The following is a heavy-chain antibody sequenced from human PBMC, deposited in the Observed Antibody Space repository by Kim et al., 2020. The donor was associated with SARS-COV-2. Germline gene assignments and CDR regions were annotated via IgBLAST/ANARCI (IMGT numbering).Heavy chain of an antibody. CDR1: GGSISSSSYY. D-gene: IGHD6-19*01. Sequence: SETLSLTCTVSGGSISSSSYYWGWIRQPPGKGLEWIGSIYYSGSTYYNPSLKSRVTISVDTSKNQFSLKLSSVTAADTAVYYCARSRVGLAFWGQGTMVTVSS. CDR2: IYYSGST. V-gene: IGHV4-39*01. CDR3: ARSRVGLAF. J-gene: IGHJ3*01.